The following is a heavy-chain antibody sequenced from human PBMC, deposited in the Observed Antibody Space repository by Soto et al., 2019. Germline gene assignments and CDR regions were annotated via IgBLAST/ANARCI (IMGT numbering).Heavy chain of an antibody. D-gene: IGHD3-10*01. V-gene: IGHV4-34*01. CDR1: GASSGTYY. Sequence: QVQLQQWGAGLLKPSETLSLTCAVHGASSGTYYWTWIRQPPGKGLEWIGEINDSGTANHSPSLKSRVIISVDTSKNQFSLRLNSVTAADPAVYYCAGLRGFYYYIDVWGKGTTVTVSS. J-gene: IGHJ6*03. CDR3: AGLRGFYYYIDV. CDR2: INDSGTA.